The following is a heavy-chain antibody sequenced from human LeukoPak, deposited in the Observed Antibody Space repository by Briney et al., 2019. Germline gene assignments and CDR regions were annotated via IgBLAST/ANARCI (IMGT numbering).Heavy chain of an antibody. J-gene: IGHJ4*02. CDR3: ARGQSATGYCSGGSCYGFDY. D-gene: IGHD2-15*01. CDR2: INHSGST. Sequence: SETLSLTCAVYGGSSSGYYWSWIRQPPGKGLEWTGEINHSGSTNYNPSLKSRVTISVDTSKNQFSLKLSSVTAADTAVYYCARGQSATGYCSGGSCYGFDYWGQGTLVTVSS. CDR1: GGSSSGYY. V-gene: IGHV4-34*01.